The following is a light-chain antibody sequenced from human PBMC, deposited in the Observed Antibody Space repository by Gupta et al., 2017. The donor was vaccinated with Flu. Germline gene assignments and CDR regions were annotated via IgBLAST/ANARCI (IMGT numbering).Light chain of an antibody. Sequence: SLGERATINCKSRQNFLYATNQRNYLACHQQKPRQPPKLLFCWSSPREAVVPDLCSGGGSGTYITLTINILHAEDVAFYYCQQYYYTPCTFGQGTRLEIK. CDR3: QQYYYTPCT. V-gene: IGKV4-1*01. CDR1: QNFLYATNQRNY. J-gene: IGKJ5*01. CDR2: WSS.